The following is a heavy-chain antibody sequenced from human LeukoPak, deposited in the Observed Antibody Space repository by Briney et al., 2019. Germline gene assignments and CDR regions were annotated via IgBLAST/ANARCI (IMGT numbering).Heavy chain of an antibody. CDR1: GFTLSNVW. CDR3: TTPRGIPN. J-gene: IGHJ4*02. V-gene: IGHV3-15*07. CDR2: IKSKTDGGTT. Sequence: GGSLRLSCAASGFTLSNVWMNWVRQAPGEGLEWVGRIKSKTDGGTTDYAAPVKGRFTISRDESENMIYLEMNSLKIEDTAVYYCTTPRGIPNWGQGTLVTVSS. D-gene: IGHD2-21*01.